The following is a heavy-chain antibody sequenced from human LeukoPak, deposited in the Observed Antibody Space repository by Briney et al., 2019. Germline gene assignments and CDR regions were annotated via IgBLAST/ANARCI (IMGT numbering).Heavy chain of an antibody. CDR2: IYYSGST. CDR3: ARDLRKYDFWSGYSYNWFDP. CDR1: GGSISSGDYY. Sequence: SETLSLTCTVSGGSISSGDYYWSWTRQPPGKGLEWIGYIYYSGSTYYNPSLKSRVTISVDTSKNQFSLKLSSVTAADTAVYYCARDLRKYDFWSGYSYNWFDPWGQGTLVTVSS. D-gene: IGHD3-3*01. V-gene: IGHV4-30-4*01. J-gene: IGHJ5*02.